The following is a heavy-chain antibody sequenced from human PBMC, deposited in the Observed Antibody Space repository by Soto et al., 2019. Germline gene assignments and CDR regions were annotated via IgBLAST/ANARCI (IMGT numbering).Heavy chain of an antibody. Sequence: SETLSLTCSVSGGSINSNAYYWGWIRQPPRKGLEWLGYIHNSGSSHYRPSLKSRLNISLDTSKNQFSLKLTSVTPADTAVYSCARLRDGYNSFDYWGLGILVTVSS. D-gene: IGHD5-12*01. CDR1: GGSINSNAYY. J-gene: IGHJ4*02. V-gene: IGHV4-30-4*01. CDR2: IHNSGSS. CDR3: ARLRDGYNSFDY.